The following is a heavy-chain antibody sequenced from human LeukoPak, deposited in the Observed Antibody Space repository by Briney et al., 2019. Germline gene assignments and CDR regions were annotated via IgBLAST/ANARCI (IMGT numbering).Heavy chain of an antibody. D-gene: IGHD3-9*01. V-gene: IGHV4-59*05. CDR2: IYYSGST. CDR1: DDSITMYY. CDR3: ARHVPQITISSNFDY. Sequence: SETLSLTCSVSDDSITMYYWTWLRQPPGKGLEWIGSIYYSGSTYYHPSLKSRVTISVDTSKNQFSLKLSSVTPADTGVYYCARHVPQITISSNFDYWGQGNLVTVSS. J-gene: IGHJ4*02.